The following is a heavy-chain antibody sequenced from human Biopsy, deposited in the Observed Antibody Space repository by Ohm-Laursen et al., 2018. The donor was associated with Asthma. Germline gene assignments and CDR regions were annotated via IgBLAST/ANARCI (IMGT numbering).Heavy chain of an antibody. CDR2: INWNGGST. J-gene: IGHJ3*02. Sequence: SLRLSCSASGFSFSDYYMTWIRQAPGKGLEWVSGINWNGGSTGYADSVKGRFTISRDNAKNTLYLQMNSLRAEDTALYHFARDGAVTGLNDAFDTWGQGTMVTVSS. CDR3: ARDGAVTGLNDAFDT. V-gene: IGHV3-20*01. D-gene: IGHD4-17*01. CDR1: GFSFSDYY.